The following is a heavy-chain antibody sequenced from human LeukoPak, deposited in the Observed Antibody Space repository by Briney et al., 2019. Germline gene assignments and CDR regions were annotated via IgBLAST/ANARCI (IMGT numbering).Heavy chain of an antibody. D-gene: IGHD5-12*01. CDR1: GFSFTNAW. CDR3: AKATQLRYSGYDL. V-gene: IGHV3-15*01. Sequence: GGSLRLSCAASGFSFTNAWMNWVRQAPGKGLEWIGHIKSKADGGTTDYAAPVKGRFTISRDDSKSTLYLQMDGLNIEDTAVYYCAKATQLRYSGYDLWGQGTLVTVSS. J-gene: IGHJ4*02. CDR2: IKSKADGGTT.